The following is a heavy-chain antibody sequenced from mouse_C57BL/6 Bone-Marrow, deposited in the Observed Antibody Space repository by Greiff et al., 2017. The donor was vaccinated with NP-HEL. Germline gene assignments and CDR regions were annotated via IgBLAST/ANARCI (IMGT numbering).Heavy chain of an antibody. Sequence: EVNVVESGEGLVKPGGSLKLSCAASGFTFSSYAMSWVRQTPEKRLEWVAYISSGGDYIYYADTVKGRFTISRDNARNTLYLQMSSLKSEDTAMYYCTRRQLGQGYFDYWGQGTTLTVSS. V-gene: IGHV5S21*01. CDR2: ISSGGDYI. J-gene: IGHJ2*01. CDR1: GFTFSSYA. CDR3: TRRQLGQGYFDY. D-gene: IGHD4-1*02.